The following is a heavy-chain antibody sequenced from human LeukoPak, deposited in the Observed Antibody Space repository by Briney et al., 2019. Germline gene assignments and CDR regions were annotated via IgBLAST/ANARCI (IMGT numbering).Heavy chain of an antibody. CDR1: GFTFGDYA. Sequence: QSGGSLRLSCTASGFTFGDYAMSWVRQAPGKGLEWVGFIRSKAYGGTTEYAASVKGRFTISRDDSKSIAYLQMNSLKTEDTAVCYCTRAIPFDAFDIWGQGTMVTVSS. V-gene: IGHV3-49*04. CDR3: TRAIPFDAFDI. J-gene: IGHJ3*02. CDR2: IRSKAYGGTT.